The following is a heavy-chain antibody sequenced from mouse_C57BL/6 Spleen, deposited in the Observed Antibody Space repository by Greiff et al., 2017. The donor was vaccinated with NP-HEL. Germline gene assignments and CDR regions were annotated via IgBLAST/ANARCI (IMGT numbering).Heavy chain of an antibody. J-gene: IGHJ1*03. CDR3: ARDPSGTGYFDV. CDR1: GFTFSSYA. CDR2: ISDGGSYT. D-gene: IGHD4-1*01. V-gene: IGHV5-4*01. Sequence: EVQGVESGGGLVKPGGSLKLSCAASGFTFSSYAMSWVRQTPEKRLEWVATISDGGSYTYYPDNVKGRFTISRDNAKNNLYLQMSHLKSEDTAMYYCARDPSGTGYFDVWGTETTVTVSS.